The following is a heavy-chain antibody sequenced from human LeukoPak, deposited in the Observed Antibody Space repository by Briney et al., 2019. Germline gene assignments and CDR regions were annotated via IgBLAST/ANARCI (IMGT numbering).Heavy chain of an antibody. Sequence: GGSLRLSCAASGFTFSSYEMNWVRQAPGKGLEWVSYISSSGSTIYYADSVKGRFTISRDNAKNSLYLQMNTLRAEDTAVYYCAKKFSTGLDPWGQGTLVTVSS. D-gene: IGHD2-2*01. CDR1: GFTFSSYE. CDR3: AKKFSTGLDP. V-gene: IGHV3-48*03. CDR2: ISSSGSTI. J-gene: IGHJ5*02.